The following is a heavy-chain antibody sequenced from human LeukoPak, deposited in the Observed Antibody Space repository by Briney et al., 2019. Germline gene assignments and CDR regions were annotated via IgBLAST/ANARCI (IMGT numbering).Heavy chain of an antibody. D-gene: IGHD1-26*01. J-gene: IGHJ6*03. CDR1: GFTFSSYS. V-gene: IGHV3-23*01. Sequence: GGSLRLSCAASGFTFSSYSMNWVRQAPGKGLEWVSAISGSGGSTYYADSVKGRFTISRDNSKNTLYLQMNSLRAEDTAVYYCAKANELYYYYYMDVWGKGTTVTVSS. CDR3: AKANELYYYYYMDV. CDR2: ISGSGGST.